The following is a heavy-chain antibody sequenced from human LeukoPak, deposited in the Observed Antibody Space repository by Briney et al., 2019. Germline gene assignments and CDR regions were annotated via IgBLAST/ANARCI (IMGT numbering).Heavy chain of an antibody. CDR2: INHSGST. V-gene: IGHV4-34*01. D-gene: IGHD2-21*01. CDR1: GGSFSGYY. J-gene: IGHJ4*02. CDR3: ASLADMNVRLWVHDY. Sequence: SETLSLTCAVYGGSFSGYYWSWIRQPPGKGLEWIGEINHSGSTNYNPSLKSRVTISVDTSKNQFSLKLSSVTAADTAVYYCASLADMNVRLWVHDYWGQGTLVTVSS.